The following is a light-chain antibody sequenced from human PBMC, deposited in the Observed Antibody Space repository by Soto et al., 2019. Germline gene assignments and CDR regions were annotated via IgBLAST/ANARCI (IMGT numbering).Light chain of an antibody. Sequence: EIVLTQSPGTLSLSPGERATLSCRASQSVSRNYLAWYQQKPGQAPRVLIYGASSRATGIPDRFSGSGSGTDFTLTISRLEPEDFAVYYCHQYGSTPTFGGGTKVEIK. CDR3: HQYGSTPT. CDR2: GAS. CDR1: QSVSRNY. J-gene: IGKJ4*01. V-gene: IGKV3-20*01.